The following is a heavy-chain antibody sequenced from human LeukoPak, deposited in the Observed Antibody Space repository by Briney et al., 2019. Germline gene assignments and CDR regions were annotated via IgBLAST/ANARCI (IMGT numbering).Heavy chain of an antibody. Sequence: ASVKVSCKASGYTFTSYYMHWVRQAPGHGLEWMGIINPSGGSTSYAQKFQGRVTMTRDMSTSTVYMELSSLRSENTAVYYCARGGSNIAAILSYWGQGTLVTVSS. V-gene: IGHV1-46*01. J-gene: IGHJ4*02. CDR2: INPSGGST. CDR3: ARGGSNIAAILSY. D-gene: IGHD6-13*01. CDR1: GYTFTSYY.